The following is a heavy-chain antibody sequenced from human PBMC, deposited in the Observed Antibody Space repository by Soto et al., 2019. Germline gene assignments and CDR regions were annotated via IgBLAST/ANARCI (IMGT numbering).Heavy chain of an antibody. Sequence: GGSLRLSCAASGFPFSTSAMNWVRQAPGKGLEWVSIISATSDAAYYAESVKGRFTSSRDNSKNTLYLQMNSLRPEDTAVYYCGKYSGSYPVYNGMNVWGQGTTVTVSS. V-gene: IGHV3-23*01. CDR2: ISATSDAA. D-gene: IGHD1-26*01. CDR1: GFPFSTSA. J-gene: IGHJ6*02. CDR3: GKYSGSYPVYNGMNV.